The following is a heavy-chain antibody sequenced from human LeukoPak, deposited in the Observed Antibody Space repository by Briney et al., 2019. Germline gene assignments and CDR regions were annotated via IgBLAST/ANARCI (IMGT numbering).Heavy chain of an antibody. V-gene: IGHV6-1*01. J-gene: IGHJ5*02. CDR1: GDSVSSNSVT. D-gene: IGHD2-2*01. Sequence: SQTLSLTCAISGDSVSSNSVTWNWIRQSPSRGLEWLGRTYYRSTWYNDYAVSVRGRITVNPDTFKNQFSLHLNSVTPEDTAVYYCARRLTQYDCFDPWGQEILVTVSS. CDR3: ARRLTQYDCFDP. CDR2: TYYRSTWYN.